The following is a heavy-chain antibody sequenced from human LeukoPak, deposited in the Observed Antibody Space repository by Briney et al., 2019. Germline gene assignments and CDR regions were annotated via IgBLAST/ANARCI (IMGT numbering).Heavy chain of an antibody. CDR3: ARGLSGFASSLGY. J-gene: IGHJ4*02. CDR1: GFTFSSYS. Sequence: GGSLRLSCAASGFTFSSYSMNWVRQAPGKGLEWVSSISSSSSYIYYADSVKGRFTISRDNAKNSLYLQMNSLRAEDTAVYYCARGLSGFASSLGYWGQGALVTVSA. CDR2: ISSSSSYI. D-gene: IGHD2-2*01. V-gene: IGHV3-21*01.